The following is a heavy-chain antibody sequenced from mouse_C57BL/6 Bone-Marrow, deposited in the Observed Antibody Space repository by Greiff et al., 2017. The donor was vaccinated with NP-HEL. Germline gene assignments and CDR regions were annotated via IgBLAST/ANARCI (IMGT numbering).Heavy chain of an antibody. J-gene: IGHJ3*01. D-gene: IGHD2-3*01. CDR1: GYTFTSYT. V-gene: IGHV1-4*01. CDR2: INPSSGYT. CDR3: ARPDGYYSAWFAY. Sequence: QVQLKESGAELARPGASVKMSCKASGYTFTSYTMHWVKQRPGQGLEWIGYINPSSGYTKYNQKFKDKATLTADKSSSTAYMQLSSLTSEDSAVYYCARPDGYYSAWFAYWGQGTLVTVSA.